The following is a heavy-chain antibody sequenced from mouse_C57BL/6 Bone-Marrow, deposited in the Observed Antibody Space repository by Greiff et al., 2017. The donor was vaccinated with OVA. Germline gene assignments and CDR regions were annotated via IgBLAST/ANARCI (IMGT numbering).Heavy chain of an antibody. CDR2: INPNNGGT. J-gene: IGHJ2*01. V-gene: IGHV1-22*01. CDR3: ARWLWWLDY. D-gene: IGHD1-1*02. Sequence: EVKLQESGPELVKPGASVKMSCKASGYTFTDYNMHWVKQSHGKSLEWIGYINPNNGGTSYNQKFKGKATLTVNKSSSTAYMELRSLTSEDSAVYYCARWLWWLDYWGQGTTLTVSS. CDR1: GYTFTDYN.